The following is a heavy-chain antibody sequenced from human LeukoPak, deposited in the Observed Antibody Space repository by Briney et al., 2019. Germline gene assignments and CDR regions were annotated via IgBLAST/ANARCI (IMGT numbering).Heavy chain of an antibody. D-gene: IGHD3-10*01. CDR1: GFTFDDYA. V-gene: IGHV3-43D*03. J-gene: IGHJ6*03. CDR2: ISWDGGST. Sequence: PGGSLRLSCAASGFTFDDYAMHWVRHAPGKGLEWVSLISWDGGSTYYADSVKGRFTISRDSSKNSLYLQMNSLRAEDTALYYCAKDMTGDPLGYYYMDVWGKGTTVTASS. CDR3: AKDMTGDPLGYYYMDV.